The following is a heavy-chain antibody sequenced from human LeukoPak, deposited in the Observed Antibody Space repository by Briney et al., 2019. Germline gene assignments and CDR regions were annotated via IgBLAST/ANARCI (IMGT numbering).Heavy chain of an antibody. CDR2: IYSSGNT. CDR1: GFTVSSNY. Sequence: GGSLRLSCTASGFTVSSNYMSWVRQAPGKGLEWVSVIYSSGNTYYADSVKGRFTISRDNSKNTLYLQMNSLRAEDTAVYYCAKTGSDYWGQGTLVTVSS. J-gene: IGHJ4*02. D-gene: IGHD1-14*01. CDR3: AKTGSDY. V-gene: IGHV3-53*01.